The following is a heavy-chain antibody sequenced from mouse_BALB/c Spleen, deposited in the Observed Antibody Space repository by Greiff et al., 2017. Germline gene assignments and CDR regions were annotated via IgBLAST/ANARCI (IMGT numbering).Heavy chain of an antibody. CDR3: ARPDSSGYPFAY. D-gene: IGHD3-2*01. V-gene: IGHV5-12-2*01. CDR2: ISNGGGST. J-gene: IGHJ3*01. Sequence: EVKLMESGGGLVKPGGSLKLSCAASGFTFSSYAMSWVRQTPEKRLEWVAYISNGGGSTYYPDTVKGRFTISRDNAKNTLYLQMSSLKSEDTAMYYCARPDSSGYPFAYWGQGTLVTVSA. CDR1: GFTFSSYA.